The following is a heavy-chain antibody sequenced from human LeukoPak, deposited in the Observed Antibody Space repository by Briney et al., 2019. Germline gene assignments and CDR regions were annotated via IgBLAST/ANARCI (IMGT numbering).Heavy chain of an antibody. CDR3: ARWVVGVGSNWFDP. V-gene: IGHV4-59*01. J-gene: IGHJ5*02. D-gene: IGHD3-3*01. CDR1: GGSISSYY. Sequence: SETLSLTCTVSGGSISSYYWSWIRQPPGKGLEWIGYIYYSGSTNYNPSLKSRVTISVDTSKKQFSLKLSSVTAADTAVYYCARWVVGVGSNWFDPWGQGTLVTVSS. CDR2: IYYSGST.